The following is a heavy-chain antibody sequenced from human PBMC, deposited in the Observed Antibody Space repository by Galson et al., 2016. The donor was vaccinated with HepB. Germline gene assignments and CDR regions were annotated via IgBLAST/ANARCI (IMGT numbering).Heavy chain of an antibody. D-gene: IGHD3-16*01. CDR3: ARGGRKGLWGYYFDY. J-gene: IGHJ4*02. Sequence: TLSLTCTVSGGSISSGGYYWSWIRQHPGEGLEWIGYIYHTGNAYYNASLKRRVTVSVDTSKNQFFLKLSSLTAADTAVYFCARGGRKGLWGYYFDYWGQGTLVTVSS. CDR2: IYHTGNA. CDR1: GGSISSGGYY. V-gene: IGHV4-31*03.